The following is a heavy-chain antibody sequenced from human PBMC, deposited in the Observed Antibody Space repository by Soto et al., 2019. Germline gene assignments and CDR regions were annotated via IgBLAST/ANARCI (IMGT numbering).Heavy chain of an antibody. CDR3: ASRSGWYAHYYFDY. V-gene: IGHV4-4*02. J-gene: IGHJ4*02. CDR1: SGSISSSNW. CDR2: IYRSGST. D-gene: IGHD6-19*01. Sequence: QVQLQESGPGLVKPSGTLSLTCAVSSGSISSSNWWSWVRQPPGKGLEWIGEIYRSGSTNYNPSLKSRVTISVDKSKNQFSLKLSSVTAADTAVYYCASRSGWYAHYYFDYWGQGTLVTVSS.